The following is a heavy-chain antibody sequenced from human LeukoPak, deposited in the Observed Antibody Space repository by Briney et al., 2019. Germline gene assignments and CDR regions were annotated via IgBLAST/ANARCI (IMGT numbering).Heavy chain of an antibody. CDR2: IYYSGST. CDR3: ARHRAYSSSSPFDY. V-gene: IGHV4-59*01. J-gene: IGHJ4*02. Sequence: SETLSLTCTVSGGSISSYYWSWIRQPPGKGLEWIGYIYYSGSTNYNPSLKSRVTISVDTSKNQFSLKLSSVTAADTAVYYCARHRAYSSSSPFDYWGQGTLVTVSS. D-gene: IGHD6-6*01. CDR1: GGSISSYY.